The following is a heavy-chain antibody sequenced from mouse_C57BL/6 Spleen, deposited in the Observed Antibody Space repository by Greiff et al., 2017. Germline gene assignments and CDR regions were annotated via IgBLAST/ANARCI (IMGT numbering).Heavy chain of an antibody. J-gene: IGHJ3*01. D-gene: IGHD3-1*01. CDR2: INPRSGSP. CDR3: AREGTRAAY. Sequence: VQLVESGAELARPGASVKLSCKASGYTFTSYGISWVKQRPGPGLEWIGEINPRSGSPAYNEKFKGKATLTADKSSSPAYMELRSLTSEDSAVYFCAREGTRAAYWGQGTLVTVSA. V-gene: IGHV1-81*01. CDR1: GYTFTSYG.